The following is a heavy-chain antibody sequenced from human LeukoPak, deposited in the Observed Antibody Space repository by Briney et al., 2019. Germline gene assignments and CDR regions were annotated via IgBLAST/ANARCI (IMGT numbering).Heavy chain of an antibody. Sequence: GGSLRLSCAASGFIFSSYGMHWVRQAPGKGLEWVAFIRSDGSDKYYAGSVKGRFTISRDNSKNTLYLQMNSLRAEDTAVYYCAKRDSSSYYWGQGTLVTVSS. D-gene: IGHD3-22*01. CDR1: GFIFSSYG. V-gene: IGHV3-30*02. J-gene: IGHJ4*02. CDR3: AKRDSSSYY. CDR2: IRSDGSDK.